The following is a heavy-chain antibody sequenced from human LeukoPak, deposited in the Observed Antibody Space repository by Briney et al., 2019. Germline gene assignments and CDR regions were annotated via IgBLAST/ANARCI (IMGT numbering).Heavy chain of an antibody. Sequence: KPSETLSLTCTASGDSISNYYWSWIRQPAGKGLEWIGRIYTSGSTNYNPSLKSRVTMSVDTSKNQFSLKLSSVTAADTAVYYCARVSLVRGAPDYYFDYWGQGTLVTVSS. CDR3: ARVSLVRGAPDYYFDY. CDR2: IYTSGST. D-gene: IGHD3-10*01. CDR1: GDSISNYY. V-gene: IGHV4-4*07. J-gene: IGHJ4*02.